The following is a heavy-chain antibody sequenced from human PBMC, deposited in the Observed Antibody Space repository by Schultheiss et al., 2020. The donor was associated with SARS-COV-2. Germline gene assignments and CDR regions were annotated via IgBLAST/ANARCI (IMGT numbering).Heavy chain of an antibody. J-gene: IGHJ6*03. Sequence: SQTLSLTCTVSGGSISGYYWSWIRQPAGKGLEWIGRIYTSGSTNYNPSLKSRVTMSVDTSKNQFSLKLSSVTAADTAVYYCARGPNDYSNNLYYYYYMDVWGKGTTVTVSS. V-gene: IGHV4-4*07. CDR3: ARGPNDYSNNLYYYYYMDV. D-gene: IGHD4-11*01. CDR1: GGSISGYY. CDR2: IYTSGST.